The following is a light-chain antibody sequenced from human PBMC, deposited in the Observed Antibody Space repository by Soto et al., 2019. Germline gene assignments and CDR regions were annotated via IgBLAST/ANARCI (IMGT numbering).Light chain of an antibody. CDR2: DDN. V-gene: IGLV1-51*01. CDR3: ATWDNMLSAVL. CDR1: SSNIGSNY. J-gene: IGLJ2*01. Sequence: QSVLTQPPSVSAAPGQKVTISCSGSSSNIGSNYVSWYQHLPGTAPKLLVFDDNKRPSRIPDRFAASKSGTSATLGIAGLQTGDEADYYCATWDNMLSAVLFGGGTQLTVL.